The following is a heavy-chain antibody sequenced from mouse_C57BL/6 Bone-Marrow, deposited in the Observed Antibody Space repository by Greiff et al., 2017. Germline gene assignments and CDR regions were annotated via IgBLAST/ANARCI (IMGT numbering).Heavy chain of an antibody. J-gene: IGHJ1*03. Sequence: QVHVKQPGAELVKPGASVKLSCKASGYTFTSYWMHWVKQRPGQGLEWIGMIHPNSGSTNYNEKFKSKATLTVDKSSSTAYMQLSSLTSEDSAVYYGARGAYWYFDVWGTGTTVTVSS. CDR3: ARGAYWYFDV. CDR1: GYTFTSYW. CDR2: IHPNSGST. V-gene: IGHV1-64*01.